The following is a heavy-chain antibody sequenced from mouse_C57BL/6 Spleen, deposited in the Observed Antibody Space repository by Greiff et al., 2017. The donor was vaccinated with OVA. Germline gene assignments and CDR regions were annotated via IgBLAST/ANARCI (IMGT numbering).Heavy chain of an antibody. D-gene: IGHD1-1*01. J-gene: IGHJ3*01. CDR2: IYPGNSDT. CDR1: GYTFTSYW. CDR3: TREDYGNKFAY. Sequence: EVQLQQSGTVLARPGASVKMSCKTSGYTFTSYWMHWVKQRPGQGLEWIGAIYPGNSDTSYNQKFKGKAKLTAVTSASTAYMELSSLTNEDSAVYYGTREDYGNKFAYWGQGTLLTVSA. V-gene: IGHV1-5*01.